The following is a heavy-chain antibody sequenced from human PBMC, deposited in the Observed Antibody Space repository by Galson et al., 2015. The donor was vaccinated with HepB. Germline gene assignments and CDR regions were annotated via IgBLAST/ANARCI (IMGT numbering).Heavy chain of an antibody. CDR2: IYHSGST. CDR1: GGSISSGGYS. D-gene: IGHD3-3*01. V-gene: IGHV4-30-2*01. J-gene: IGHJ6*02. Sequence: TLSLTCAVSGGSISSGGYSWSWIRQPPGKGLEWIGYIYHSGSTYYNPSLKSRVTISVDRSKNQFSLKLSSVTAADTAVYYRARDRYDFWSGYYSGSGGMDVWGQGTTVTVSS. CDR3: ARDRYDFWSGYYSGSGGMDV.